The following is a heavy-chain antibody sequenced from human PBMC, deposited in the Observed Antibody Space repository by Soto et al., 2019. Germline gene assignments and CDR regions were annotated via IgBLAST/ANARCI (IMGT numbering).Heavy chain of an antibody. J-gene: IGHJ3*02. V-gene: IGHV4-38-2*01. Sequence: SETLSLTCAVSGYSISSGYYWGWIRQPPGKGLEWIGSIYHSGSTYYNPSLKSRVTISVDTSKNQFSLKLSSVTAADTAVYYCARGRRSLTRVIAAAMGGFDIWGQGTMVTVSS. CDR3: ARGRRSLTRVIAAAMGGFDI. CDR1: GYSISSGYY. D-gene: IGHD2-2*01. CDR2: IYHSGST.